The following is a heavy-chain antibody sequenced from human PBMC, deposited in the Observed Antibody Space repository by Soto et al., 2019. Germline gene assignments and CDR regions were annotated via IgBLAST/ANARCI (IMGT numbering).Heavy chain of an antibody. CDR3: ARGGSTHYYYCLDV. J-gene: IGHJ6*02. CDR2: VSASGST. D-gene: IGHD1-1*01. CDR1: GGSISGLF. V-gene: IGHV4-59*10. Sequence: SETLSLPCDLSGGSISGLFWTWVRQPPGMPLEGLAHVSASGSTVYNPSLQSRLTLSLDVSKNRFSLELTSVTAADTATYFCARGGSTHYYYCLDVWGQGTTVTVSS.